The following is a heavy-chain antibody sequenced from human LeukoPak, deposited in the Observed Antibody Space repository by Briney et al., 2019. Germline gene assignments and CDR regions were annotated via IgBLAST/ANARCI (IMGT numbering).Heavy chain of an antibody. Sequence: PGGSLRLSCAASGFTFSSYAMHWVRQAPGKGLEYVSAISSNGGSTYYANSVKGRFTISRDNSKNTLYLQMGSLRAEDMAVYYCATMYSSSWFSFDYWGQGTLVTVSS. CDR2: ISSNGGST. J-gene: IGHJ4*02. D-gene: IGHD6-13*01. V-gene: IGHV3-64*01. CDR3: ATMYSSSWFSFDY. CDR1: GFTFSSYA.